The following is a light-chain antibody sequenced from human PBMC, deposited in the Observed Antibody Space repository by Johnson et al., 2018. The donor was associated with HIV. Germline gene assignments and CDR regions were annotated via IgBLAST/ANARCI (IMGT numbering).Light chain of an antibody. CDR1: SSNIGNNY. V-gene: IGLV1-51*02. CDR2: ENN. CDR3: GTWDTSLSAGNV. J-gene: IGLJ1*01. Sequence: QSVLTQPPSVSAAPGQKVTISCSGSSSNIGNNYVSWYQQLPGTAPKLLIYENNKRPSGIPDRFSGSKSGTSATLGFTGLQTGDEADYYCGTWDTSLSAGNVFGTGTKVTVL.